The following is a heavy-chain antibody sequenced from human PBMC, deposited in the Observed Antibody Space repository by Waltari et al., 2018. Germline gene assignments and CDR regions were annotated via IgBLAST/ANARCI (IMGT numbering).Heavy chain of an antibody. CDR2: IIPSLGIA. V-gene: IGHV1-69*04. CDR3: ARNTGSYSTPGDY. D-gene: IGHD6-13*01. Sequence: QVQLVQSGAEVKKPGSSVKVSCKASGGTFSSYAISWVRQAPGQGLEWMGGIIPSLGIANYAQKCQGRVTITADESTSTAYMELSSLRSEDTAVYYCARNTGSYSTPGDYWGQGTLVTVSS. J-gene: IGHJ4*02. CDR1: GGTFSSYA.